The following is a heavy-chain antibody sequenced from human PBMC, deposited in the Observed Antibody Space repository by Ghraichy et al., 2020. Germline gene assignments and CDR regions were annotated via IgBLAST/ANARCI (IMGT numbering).Heavy chain of an antibody. CDR3: ARDLYGSGRYLDS. J-gene: IGHJ5*01. Sequence: GGSLRLSCAASGFTFNTYSMNWVRQAPGKGLEWVSYISSSGNTIYYANSVKGLFTISRDNAKNSLNLQMNSLRDEDTAVYYCARDLYGSGRYLDSWGQGTLVTVSS. D-gene: IGHD3-10*01. CDR2: ISSSGNTI. CDR1: GFTFNTYS. V-gene: IGHV3-48*02.